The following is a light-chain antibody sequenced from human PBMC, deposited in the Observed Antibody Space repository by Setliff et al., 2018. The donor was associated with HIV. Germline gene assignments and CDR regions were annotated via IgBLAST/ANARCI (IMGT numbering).Light chain of an antibody. J-gene: IGLJ1*01. V-gene: IGLV2-11*01. CDR3: CSYAGSYTYV. CDR2: DVS. CDR1: SSDIGTYNY. Sequence: QSALTQPRSVSGSPGQSVTISCTGSSSDIGTYNYVSWYQQHPGRAPKLILYDVSKRPSGVPDRFSGSKSGNTASLTISGLQADDEADYFCCSYAGSYTYVFGTGIKVTVL.